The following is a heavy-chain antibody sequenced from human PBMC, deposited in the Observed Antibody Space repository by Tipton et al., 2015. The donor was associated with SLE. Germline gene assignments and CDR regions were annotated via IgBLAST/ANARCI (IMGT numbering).Heavy chain of an antibody. CDR3: ARGVAERLGLDF. CDR2: MNHSGSS. D-gene: IGHD6-19*01. J-gene: IGHJ4*02. V-gene: IGHV4-34*01. Sequence: TLSLTCTVYGDSFSNYYWGWIRQSPGKGLEWIGEMNHSGSSNYNPFLKSRVTISIDTSKDQFSLTLRSVTAADTALYFCARGVAERLGLDFWGQGSLVTVSS. CDR1: GDSFSNYY.